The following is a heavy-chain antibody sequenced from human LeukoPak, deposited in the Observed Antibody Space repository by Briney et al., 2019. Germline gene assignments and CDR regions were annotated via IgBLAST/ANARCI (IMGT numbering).Heavy chain of an antibody. J-gene: IGHJ6*02. Sequence: IYPGDSDTRYSPSFQGQVTISADKSISTAYLQWSSLKASDTAMYYCARQNDFGPLYGMDVWGQGTTVTVSS. CDR3: ARQNDFGPLYGMDV. D-gene: IGHD3-3*01. CDR2: IYPGDSDT. V-gene: IGHV5-51*01.